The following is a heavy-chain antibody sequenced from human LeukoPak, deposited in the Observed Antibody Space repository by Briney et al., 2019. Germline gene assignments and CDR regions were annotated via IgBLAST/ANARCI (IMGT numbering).Heavy chain of an antibody. D-gene: IGHD6-13*01. CDR3: ARCQIAAAGTGAFDV. J-gene: IGHJ3*01. CDR2: FSATDGST. V-gene: IGHV3-23*01. CDR1: GFTFNTYD. Sequence: GGSLRLSCAASGFTFNTYDMTWVRQAPGKGREWVSAFSATDGSTQYADSVKGRFTISRDSTKNTLFAQMKRLRAEDTAVYYCARCQIAAAGTGAFDVWGQGTMVTVSS.